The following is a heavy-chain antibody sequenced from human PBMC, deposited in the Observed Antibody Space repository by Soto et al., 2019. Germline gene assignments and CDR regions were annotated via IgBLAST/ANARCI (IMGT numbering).Heavy chain of an antibody. D-gene: IGHD1-26*01. CDR1: GGSISSGGYS. CDR2: MYHSGST. J-gene: IGHJ4*02. V-gene: IGHV4-30-2*01. CDR3: ARVLEY. Sequence: SETLSLTCAVYGGSISSGGYSWSWIRQPPGKGLEWIGYMYHSGSTYYNPSLKSRVTISIDRSKNQFSLKLSSVTAADTAAYYCARVLEYWGQGILVTVS.